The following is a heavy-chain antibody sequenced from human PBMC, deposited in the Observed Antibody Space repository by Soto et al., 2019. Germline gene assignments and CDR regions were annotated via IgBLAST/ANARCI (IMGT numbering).Heavy chain of an antibody. V-gene: IGHV5-51*01. CDR3: ARHPYSSGWYNPDY. CDR1: GYSFTGYW. Sequence: PGESLKISCQGSGYSFTGYWIGWVRQMPGKGLESMGIIYPGDSDTRYSPSFQGQVTISADKSISTAYLQWSSLKASDTAMYYCARHPYSSGWYNPDYWGQGTLVTVSS. J-gene: IGHJ4*02. CDR2: IYPGDSDT. D-gene: IGHD6-19*01.